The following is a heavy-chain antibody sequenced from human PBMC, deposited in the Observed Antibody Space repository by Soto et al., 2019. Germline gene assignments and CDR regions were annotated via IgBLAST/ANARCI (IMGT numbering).Heavy chain of an antibody. J-gene: IGHJ4*02. CDR3: ARGSVDYDPYFDS. Sequence: QVQLQESGPGLVKPSETLSLTCTVSGASIRSHFWHWIRQPPGKALEWIGYIYSSGSTNDNPSLRGRVTISVDTSKNQFSLQLTSVTAADSAVYYCARGSVDYDPYFDSWGQGTLVTVSS. CDR2: IYSSGST. D-gene: IGHD4-17*01. CDR1: GASIRSHF. V-gene: IGHV4-59*11.